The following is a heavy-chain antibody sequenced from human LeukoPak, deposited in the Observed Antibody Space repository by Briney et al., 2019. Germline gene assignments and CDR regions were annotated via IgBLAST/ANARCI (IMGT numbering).Heavy chain of an antibody. J-gene: IGHJ5*02. CDR3: AREGLPDIVVVPAALKNGWFDP. Sequence: GGSLRLSCAASGFTFSSYSMNWVRQAPGKGLEWVSSISSSSYIYYADSVKGRFTISRGNAKNSLYLQMNSLRAEDTAVYYCAREGLPDIVVVPAALKNGWFDPWGQGTLVTVSS. V-gene: IGHV3-21*01. D-gene: IGHD2-2*01. CDR1: GFTFSSYS. CDR2: ISSSSYI.